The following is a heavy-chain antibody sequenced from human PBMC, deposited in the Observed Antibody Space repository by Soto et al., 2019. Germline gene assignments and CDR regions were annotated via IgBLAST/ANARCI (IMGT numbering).Heavy chain of an antibody. CDR3: AKNETTRPCFAP. CDR2: IYYIGTT. J-gene: IGHJ5*02. V-gene: IGHV4-31*03. Sequence: QVQLQESGPGLVKPSQTLSLTCTVSGGSISNGNYYWSWIRQLPGKGLEWIGNIYYIGTTSYNPFRKSRVTMSIDTSKNQFSLTLRSAVASDTAMYYCAKNETTRPCFAPWGQGTLVTVSS. CDR1: GGSISNGNYY. D-gene: IGHD6-6*01.